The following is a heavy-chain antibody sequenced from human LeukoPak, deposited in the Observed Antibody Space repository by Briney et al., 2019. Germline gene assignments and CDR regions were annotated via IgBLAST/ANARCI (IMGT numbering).Heavy chain of an antibody. J-gene: IGHJ4*02. CDR2: ISSDGNNK. D-gene: IGHD3-9*01. CDR1: GFTFNDYA. CDR3: ARDPPTYYDILTGHLDY. V-gene: IGHV3-30-3*01. Sequence: GRSLRLSCAASGFTFNDYAIHWVRRAPGKGLEGVAVISSDGNNKYYTASVKGRFLISRDNSKNTLYLQMNSLRTEDTAVYYCARDPPTYYDILTGHLDYWGQGTLVTVSS.